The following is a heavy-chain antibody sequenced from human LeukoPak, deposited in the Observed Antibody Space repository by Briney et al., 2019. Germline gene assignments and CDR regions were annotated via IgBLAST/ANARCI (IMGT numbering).Heavy chain of an antibody. V-gene: IGHV3-15*01. CDR1: GFTFSDAW. CDR2: IKSKANGETT. CDR3: AWGGDYFDF. J-gene: IGHJ4*02. D-gene: IGHD3-16*01. Sequence: GGSLRLSCSASGFTFSDAWMGWVRQAPGKGLEWVGRIKSKANGETTHFAAPVKGRFTLSRDDSKNTLYLQMNGLKTEDTAVYYCAWGGDYFDFWGRGTLVTVSS.